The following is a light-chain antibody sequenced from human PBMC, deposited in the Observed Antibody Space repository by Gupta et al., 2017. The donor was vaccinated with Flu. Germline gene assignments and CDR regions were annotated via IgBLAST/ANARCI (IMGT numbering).Light chain of an antibody. Sequence: ITPYSSSLYASVGDRGTINCQESQDISKYLKGEQQQPGKGTKLMIYEASNLETGVKLRLSGSGSGTDFTCTRSSMQTEDIETDDGQQSRAFGGGTKVEIK. CDR3: QQSRA. V-gene: IGKV1-33*01. CDR1: QDISKY. CDR2: EAS. J-gene: IGKJ4*01.